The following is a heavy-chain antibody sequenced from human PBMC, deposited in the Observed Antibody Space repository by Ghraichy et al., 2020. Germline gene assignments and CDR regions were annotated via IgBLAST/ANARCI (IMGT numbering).Heavy chain of an antibody. CDR3: ARDRGSGGSGYYFDY. D-gene: IGHD2-15*01. J-gene: IGHJ4*02. Sequence: GGSLRLSCAASGFTFSSYAMHWVRQAPGKGLEWVAVISYDGSNKYYADSVKGRFTISRDNSKNTLYLQMNSLRAEDTAVYYCARDRGSGGSGYYFDYWGQGTLVTVSS. CDR2: ISYDGSNK. V-gene: IGHV3-30*04. CDR1: GFTFSSYA.